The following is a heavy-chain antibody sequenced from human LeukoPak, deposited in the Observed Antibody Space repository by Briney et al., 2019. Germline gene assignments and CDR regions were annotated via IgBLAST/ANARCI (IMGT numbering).Heavy chain of an antibody. CDR1: GYTFTGYY. CDR3: ARGGVVVPAQLNDH. CDR2: INPNSSGT. D-gene: IGHD2-2*01. Sequence: ASVKVSCKASGYTFTGYYMHWVRQAPGQGLEWMGWINPNSSGTNYAQKFQGRVTMTRDTSISTAYMELSRLRSDDTAVYYCARGGVVVPAQLNDHWGQGTLVTVSS. V-gene: IGHV1-2*02. J-gene: IGHJ4*02.